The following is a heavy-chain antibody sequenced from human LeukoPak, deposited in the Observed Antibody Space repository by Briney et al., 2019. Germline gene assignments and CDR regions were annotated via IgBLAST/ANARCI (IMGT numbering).Heavy chain of an antibody. J-gene: IGHJ4*02. CDR2: IKQDGSEK. D-gene: IGHD5-18*01. CDR3: AAHRGYSYGTAEDFDY. Sequence: PGGSLRLSCAASGFTFSHYWMSWVRQAPGKGLEWVANIKQDGSEKYYVDSVKGRFTISRDNAKNSLYLQMNSLRAEDTALYYCAAHRGYSYGTAEDFDYWGQGTLVTVSP. V-gene: IGHV3-7*01. CDR1: GFTFSHYW.